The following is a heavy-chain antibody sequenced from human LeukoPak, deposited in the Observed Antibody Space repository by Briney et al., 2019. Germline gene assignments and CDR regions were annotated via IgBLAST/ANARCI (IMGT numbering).Heavy chain of an antibody. V-gene: IGHV3-11*04. D-gene: IGHD3-9*01. CDR1: GFTFSDYY. CDR3: ATSTTGYFDWLSQWY. Sequence: GGSLRLXCAAPGFTFSDYYMSWSRQAPGKGLEWVSYISSSGSTIYYADSVKGRFTISRDNAKNSLYLQMNSLRAEDTAVYYCATSTTGYFDWLSQWYWGQGTLVTVSS. CDR2: ISSSGSTI. J-gene: IGHJ4*02.